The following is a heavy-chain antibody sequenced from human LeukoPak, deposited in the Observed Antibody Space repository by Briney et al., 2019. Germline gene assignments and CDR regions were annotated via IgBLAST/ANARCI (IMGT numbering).Heavy chain of an antibody. Sequence: ASVKVPCKASGYTFTSYGISWVRQAPGQGLEWMGWISAYNGNTNYAQKLQGRVTMTTDTSTSTAYMELRSLRSDDTAVYYCARYYYYYDSSGYFLSSGVDYWGQGTLVTVSS. CDR1: GYTFTSYG. CDR3: ARYYYYYDSSGYFLSSGVDY. D-gene: IGHD3-22*01. J-gene: IGHJ4*02. V-gene: IGHV1-18*01. CDR2: ISAYNGNT.